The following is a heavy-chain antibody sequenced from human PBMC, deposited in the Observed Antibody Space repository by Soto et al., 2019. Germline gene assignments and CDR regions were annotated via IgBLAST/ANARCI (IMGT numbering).Heavy chain of an antibody. Sequence: QVQLVQSGAEVKKPGSSVKVSCKASGGTFSSYTISWVRQAPGQGLEWMGRIIPILGIANYAQKFQGRVTITADKSTSTAYMELSSLRSEDTAVYYCASSSSPGSGSYYSDYYMDVWGKGTTVTVSS. D-gene: IGHD3-10*01. CDR2: IIPILGIA. J-gene: IGHJ6*03. CDR1: GGTFSSYT. CDR3: ASSSSPGSGSYYSDYYMDV. V-gene: IGHV1-69*02.